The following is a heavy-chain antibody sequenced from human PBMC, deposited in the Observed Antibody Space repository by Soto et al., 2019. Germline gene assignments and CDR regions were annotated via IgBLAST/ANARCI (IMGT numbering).Heavy chain of an antibody. CDR1: GGTFSSYA. CDR3: ARDPRYCSSTSCSRRDYYYYGMDV. J-gene: IGHJ6*02. CDR2: IIPIFGTA. V-gene: IGHV1-69*13. D-gene: IGHD2-2*01. Sequence: SVKVSCKASGGTFSSYAISWVRQAPGQGLEWMGGIIPIFGTANYAQKFQGRVTITADESTSTAYMELSGLRSEDTAVYYCARDPRYCSSTSCSRRDYYYYGMDVWGQGTTVTVSS.